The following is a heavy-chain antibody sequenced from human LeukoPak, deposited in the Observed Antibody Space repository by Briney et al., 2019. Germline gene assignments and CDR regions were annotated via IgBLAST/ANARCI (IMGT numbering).Heavy chain of an antibody. J-gene: IGHJ3*02. V-gene: IGHV3-23*01. CDR1: GFTFSNYA. Sequence: GGSLRLSCAASGFTFSNYAMSWVRQAPGRGLEWVSAICKSGGSTFYADSVRGRFTISRDNSKNTLYLQMNSLRAEDTAVYYCAKGRGQDSSGYLGAFDIWGQGTMVTVSS. D-gene: IGHD3-22*01. CDR2: ICKSGGST. CDR3: AKGRGQDSSGYLGAFDI.